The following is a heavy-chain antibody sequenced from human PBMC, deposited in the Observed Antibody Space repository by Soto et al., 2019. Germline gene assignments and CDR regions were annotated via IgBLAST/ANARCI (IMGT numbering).Heavy chain of an antibody. CDR1: GYTFTSYG. D-gene: IGHD2-15*01. CDR2: ISAYNGNT. Sequence: GASVKVSCEASGYTFTSYGISWVRQAPGQRLEWMGWISAYNGNTNYAQKLQGRVTMTTDTSTSTAYMELRSLRSDDTAVYYCARDVERYCSGGSCSPFDYWGQGTLVTVSS. J-gene: IGHJ4*02. CDR3: ARDVERYCSGGSCSPFDY. V-gene: IGHV1-18*01.